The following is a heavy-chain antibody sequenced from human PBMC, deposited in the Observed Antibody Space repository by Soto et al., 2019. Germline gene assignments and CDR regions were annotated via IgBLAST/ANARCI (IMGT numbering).Heavy chain of an antibody. Sequence: GGSLRLSCAASGFTFNTYNMNWVRQAPGKGLEWVSYISSSSSTIHYADSVKGRFTISRDNAKNSLYLQMNSLRAEDTAVYYCARDDYPYYDDSSGYHFDYWGQGTLVTVSS. CDR2: ISSSSSTI. D-gene: IGHD3-22*01. V-gene: IGHV3-48*01. CDR3: ARDDYPYYDDSSGYHFDY. CDR1: GFTFNTYN. J-gene: IGHJ4*02.